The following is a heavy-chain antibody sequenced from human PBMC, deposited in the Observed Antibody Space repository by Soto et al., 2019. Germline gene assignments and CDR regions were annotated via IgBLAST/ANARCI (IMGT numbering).Heavy chain of an antibody. V-gene: IGHV1-8*01. D-gene: IGHD3-9*01. CDR3: ARVFRYYDILTGRFPYYYYGMDV. CDR2: MNPNSGNT. J-gene: IGHJ6*02. Sequence: ASVKVSCKASGYTFTSYDINWVRQATGQGLEWMGWMNPNSGNTGYAQKFQGRVTMTRNTSISTAYMELSSLRSEDTAVYYCARVFRYYDILTGRFPYYYYGMDVWG. CDR1: GYTFTSYD.